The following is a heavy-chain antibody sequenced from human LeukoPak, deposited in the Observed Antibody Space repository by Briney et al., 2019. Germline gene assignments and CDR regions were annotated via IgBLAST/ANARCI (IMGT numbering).Heavy chain of an antibody. D-gene: IGHD5-12*01. J-gene: IGHJ4*02. CDR2: IPYDGSNK. Sequence: GGSLRLSCAASGFTFSSYAMHWVRQAPGKGLEWVAVIPYDGSNKYYADSVMGRFTISRDNSKNTLYLQMNSLRAEDTAVYYCARDQRGHFDYWGQGTLVTVSS. CDR1: GFTFSSYA. V-gene: IGHV3-30*01. CDR3: ARDQRGHFDY.